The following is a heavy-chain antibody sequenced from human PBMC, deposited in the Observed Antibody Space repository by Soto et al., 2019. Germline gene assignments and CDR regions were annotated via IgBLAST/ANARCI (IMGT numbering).Heavy chain of an antibody. CDR1: GGSISSSSYY. V-gene: IGHV4-39*01. J-gene: IGHJ6*02. CDR2: IYYSGST. CDR3: ARHAPAAAGTYYYYYYGMDV. D-gene: IGHD6-13*01. Sequence: PSETLSLTCTVSGGSISSSSYYWGWIRQPPGKGLEWIGSIYYSGSTYYNPSLKSRVTISVDTSKNQFSLKLSSVTAADTAVYYCARHAPAAAGTYYYYYYGMDVWGQGTTVTVS.